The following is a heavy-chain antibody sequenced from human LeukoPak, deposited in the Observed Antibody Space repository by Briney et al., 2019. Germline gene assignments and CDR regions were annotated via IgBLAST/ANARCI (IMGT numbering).Heavy chain of an antibody. J-gene: IGHJ4*02. CDR3: ARKYYYDSKVVDY. V-gene: IGHV3-7*01. D-gene: IGHD3-22*01. CDR1: GFTFSSYW. CDR2: IKQDASEK. Sequence: PGGSLRLSCAASGFTFSSYWMYWVRQAPGKGLEWVASIKQDASEKYYGDSVKGRFAVSRDNAKNSLFLQMNSLRAEDTAVYYCARKYYYDSKVVDYWGQGTLVTVSS.